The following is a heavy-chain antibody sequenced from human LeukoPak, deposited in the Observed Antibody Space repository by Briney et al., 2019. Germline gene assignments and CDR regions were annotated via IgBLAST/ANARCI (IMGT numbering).Heavy chain of an antibody. J-gene: IGHJ6*02. CDR1: TFIFGSYS. CDR2: ISETSSHR. V-gene: IGHV3-21*06. CDR3: ARDRATKARIGGMDV. D-gene: IGHD5-24*01. Sequence: PGGSLRLSCVGSTFIFGSYSMNWVRQAPGKGLEWVSYISETSSHRYYADSVKGRFTISRDNAQNSLYLQMNSPSAEDTGIYYCARDRATKARIGGMDVWGQGTTVIVSS.